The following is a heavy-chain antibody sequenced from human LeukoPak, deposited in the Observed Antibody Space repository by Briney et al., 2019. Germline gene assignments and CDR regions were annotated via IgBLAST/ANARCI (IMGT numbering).Heavy chain of an antibody. Sequence: GGSLRLSCAASGFTFSSYEMNWVRQAPGKGLEWVSYISSSGSTIYYADSVKGRFTISRDNAKNPLYLQMNSLRAEDTAVYYCARENAVVVVTAADAFDIWGQGTMVTVSS. D-gene: IGHD2-21*02. CDR3: ARENAVVVVTAADAFDI. J-gene: IGHJ3*02. CDR1: GFTFSSYE. V-gene: IGHV3-48*03. CDR2: ISSSGSTI.